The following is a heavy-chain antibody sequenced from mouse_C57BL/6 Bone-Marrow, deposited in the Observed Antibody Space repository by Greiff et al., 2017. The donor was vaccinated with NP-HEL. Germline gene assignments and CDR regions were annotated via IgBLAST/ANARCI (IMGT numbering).Heavy chain of an antibody. CDR3: ASYYYGSSPYYYAMDY. CDR1: GYTFTSYW. V-gene: IGHV1-50*01. Sequence: QVQLQQPGAELVKPGASVKLSCKASGYTFTSYWMQWVKQRPGQGLEWNGEIDPSDSYTNYNQKFKGKATLTVDTSSSTAYMQLSSLTSEDSAVYYCASYYYGSSPYYYAMDYWGQGTSVTVSS. D-gene: IGHD1-1*01. J-gene: IGHJ4*01. CDR2: IDPSDSYT.